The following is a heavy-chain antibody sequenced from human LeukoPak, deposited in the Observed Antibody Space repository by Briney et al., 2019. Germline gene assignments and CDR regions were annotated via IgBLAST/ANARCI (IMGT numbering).Heavy chain of an antibody. D-gene: IGHD2-15*01. CDR1: GFTFRNYW. CDR3: ARDGGLHTNFDY. Sequence: PGGSLRLSCAASGFTFRNYWMGWVRQAPGKGLEWVANTKPDGTAEYYADSVSGRFTTSRDNANNFLYLQMNSLRGENTAVYYCARDGGLHTNFDYWGQGTLVTVSS. CDR2: TKPDGTAE. V-gene: IGHV3-7*01. J-gene: IGHJ4*02.